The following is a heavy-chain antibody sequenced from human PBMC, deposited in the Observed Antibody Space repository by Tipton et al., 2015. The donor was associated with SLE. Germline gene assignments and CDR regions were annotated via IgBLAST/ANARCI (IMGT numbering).Heavy chain of an antibody. J-gene: IGHJ3*02. V-gene: IGHV4-39*02. CDR2: IYYSGST. D-gene: IGHD1-26*01. CDR3: ARDRGGSYSDAFDI. CDR1: GGSISSSSYY. Sequence: LRLSCTVSGGSISSSSYYWGWIRQPPGKGLEWIGSIYYSGSTYYNPSLKSRVTISVDTSKNQFSLKLSSVTAADTAVYYCARDRGGSYSDAFDIWGQGTMVTVSS.